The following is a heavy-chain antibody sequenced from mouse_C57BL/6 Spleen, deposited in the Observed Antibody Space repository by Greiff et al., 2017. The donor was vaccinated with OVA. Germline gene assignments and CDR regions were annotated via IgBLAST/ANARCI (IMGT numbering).Heavy chain of an antibody. CDR3: AREGGGY. CDR1: GFTFSSYA. J-gene: IGHJ2*01. CDR2: ISDGGSYT. V-gene: IGHV5-4*01. Sequence: EVKLVESGGGLVKPGGSLKLSCAASGFTFSSYAMSWVRQTPEKRLAWVATISDGGSYTYYPDNVKGRFTISRDNAKNNLYLQMSHLKSEDTAMYYCAREGGGYWGQGTTLTVSS.